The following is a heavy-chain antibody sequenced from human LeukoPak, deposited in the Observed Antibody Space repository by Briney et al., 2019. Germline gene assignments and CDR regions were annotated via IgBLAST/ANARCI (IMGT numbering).Heavy chain of an antibody. CDR1: GGSISSYY. D-gene: IGHD3-3*01. CDR3: ARSGYYDFWSGYYVY. CDR2: IYYSGSV. V-gene: IGHV4-59*01. J-gene: IGHJ4*02. Sequence: RPSETLSLTCSVSGGSISSYYWSWIRQPPGKGLEWIGYIYYSGSVNYNPSLKGRVPMSADASNNQFSLNLTSVTAADTAVYFCARSGYYDFWSGYYVYWGQGTLVTVSS.